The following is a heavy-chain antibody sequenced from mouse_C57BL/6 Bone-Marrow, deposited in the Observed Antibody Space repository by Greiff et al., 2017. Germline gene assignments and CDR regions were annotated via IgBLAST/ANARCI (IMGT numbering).Heavy chain of an antibody. CDR3: ASNIDGNSKFAY. CDR2: ISYSGST. D-gene: IGHD2-1*01. CDR1: GYSITSDYA. V-gene: IGHV3-2*02. J-gene: IGHJ3*01. Sequence: DVKLVESGPGLVKPSQSLSLTCTVTGYSITSDYAWNWIRQIPGNKLEWMGYISYSGSTSYNPTLKNRISITRDTSKNQYFLQLNSVTTEDTATYYCASNIDGNSKFAYWGQGTLVTVSA.